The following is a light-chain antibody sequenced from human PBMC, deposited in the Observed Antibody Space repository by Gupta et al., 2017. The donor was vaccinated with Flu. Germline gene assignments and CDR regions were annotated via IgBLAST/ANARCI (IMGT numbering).Light chain of an antibody. V-gene: IGKV1-39*01. CDR3: QVSYSNPQST. Sequence: DIQMTQSPSSLSASVGDRVTITCRASQSISSYLNWYQQKPGKAPKLLIYAASSLQSGVPSRFSGSVSETDFTVTISGLQSENFAIYYCQVSYSNPQSTFGQGTRLEIK. CDR2: AAS. CDR1: QSISSY. J-gene: IGKJ5*01.